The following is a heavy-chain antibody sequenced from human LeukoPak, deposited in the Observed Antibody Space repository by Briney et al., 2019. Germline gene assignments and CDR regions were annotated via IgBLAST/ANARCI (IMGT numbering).Heavy chain of an antibody. CDR3: ARVKFGDYAIDY. D-gene: IGHD4-17*01. CDR2: ISGSSDYI. J-gene: IGHJ4*02. CDR1: GFTVSSNY. Sequence: GGSLRLSCAASGFTVSSNYMNWVRQAPGKGLEWVSSISGSSDYIFYGDSVKGRFTISRDNAENSLYLQMNSLRAEDTAVYYCARVKFGDYAIDYWGQGTLVTVSS. V-gene: IGHV3-21*01.